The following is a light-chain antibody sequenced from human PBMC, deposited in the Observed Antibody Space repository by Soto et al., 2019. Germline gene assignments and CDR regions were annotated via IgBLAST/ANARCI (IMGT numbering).Light chain of an antibody. CDR2: GAS. V-gene: IGKV1-39*01. Sequence: DVRMTQSPSSLSASVGDTITITCRASRTINTYSTWFQQKPGEPPRLLIYGASTLHDGVPSRFSGSGSGADFTLTISGLQPEDFASYHCQQTYSDISFGGGTKV. CDR1: RTINTY. J-gene: IGKJ4*01. CDR3: QQTYSDIS.